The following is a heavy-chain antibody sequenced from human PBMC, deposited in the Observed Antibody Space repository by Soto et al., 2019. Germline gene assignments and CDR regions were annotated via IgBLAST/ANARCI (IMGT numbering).Heavy chain of an antibody. Sequence: SETLSLTCTVSGGSISSGDYYWSWIRQPPGKGLEWIGYIYYSGSTYYNPSLKSRVTISVDTSKNQFSLKLSSVTAADTAVYYCARAQTYYYDSSGPRGAFDIWGQGTMVTVSS. V-gene: IGHV4-30-4*01. J-gene: IGHJ3*02. CDR2: IYYSGST. D-gene: IGHD3-22*01. CDR3: ARAQTYYYDSSGPRGAFDI. CDR1: GGSISSGDYY.